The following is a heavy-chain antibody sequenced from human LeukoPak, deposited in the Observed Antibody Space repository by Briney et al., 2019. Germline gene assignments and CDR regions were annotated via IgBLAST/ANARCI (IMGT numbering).Heavy chain of an antibody. V-gene: IGHV3-23*01. CDR3: AKDEWLVRRFDY. CDR2: ISGSGGST. Sequence: GGSLGLSCAASGFTFSSYAMSWVRQAPGKGLEWVSAISGSGGSTYYADSVKGRFTISRDNSKNTLYLQMNSLRAEDTAVYYCAKDEWLVRRFDYWGQGTLVTVSS. CDR1: GFTFSSYA. D-gene: IGHD6-19*01. J-gene: IGHJ4*02.